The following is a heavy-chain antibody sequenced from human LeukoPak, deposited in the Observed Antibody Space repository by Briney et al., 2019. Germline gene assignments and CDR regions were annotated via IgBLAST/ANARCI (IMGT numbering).Heavy chain of an antibody. Sequence: GESLRISCKGSGYSFTSYWISWVRQMPGKGLEWMGTIDPSDSYTNYSPSFQGHVTISADKSISTAYLQWSSLKASDTAMYYCARRGGDNAHYLYYFDYWGQGTLVTVSS. CDR1: GYSFTSYW. J-gene: IGHJ4*02. V-gene: IGHV5-10-1*01. CDR3: ARRGGDNAHYLYYFDY. CDR2: IDPSDSYT. D-gene: IGHD3-16*01.